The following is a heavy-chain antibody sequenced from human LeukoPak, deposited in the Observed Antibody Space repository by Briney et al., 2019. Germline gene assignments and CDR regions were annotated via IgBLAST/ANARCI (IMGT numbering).Heavy chain of an antibody. CDR1: GVSISNYY. V-gene: IGHV4-59*01. J-gene: IGHJ3*02. CDR2: SHYSGAT. Sequence: PSETLSLTCSVSGVSISNYYWNWMRQSPGKGLEWIGYSHYSGATKYNPSLNSRVTMSVDTSKSQFSLNLRSVSAADTAVYYCARWGEGGDYAVRAFDIWGQGTMVTVSS. D-gene: IGHD2-21*02. CDR3: ARWGEGGDYAVRAFDI.